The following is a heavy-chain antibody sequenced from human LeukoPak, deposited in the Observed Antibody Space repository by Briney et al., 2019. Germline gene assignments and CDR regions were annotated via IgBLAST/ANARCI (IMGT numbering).Heavy chain of an antibody. J-gene: IGHJ6*02. CDR2: ISAYNGNT. D-gene: IGHD3-3*01. V-gene: IGHV1-18*01. Sequence: ASVKVSCKASGYTFTSYGISWVRQAPGQGLEWMGWISAYNGNTNYAQKLQGRVTMTTDTSTSTAYMELRSLRSDDTAVYYCARGAITIFGVALGDYYYGMDVWGQGTTVTVSS. CDR1: GYTFTSYG. CDR3: ARGAITIFGVALGDYYYGMDV.